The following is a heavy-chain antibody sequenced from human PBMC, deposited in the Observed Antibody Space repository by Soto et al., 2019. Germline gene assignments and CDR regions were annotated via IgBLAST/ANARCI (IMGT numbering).Heavy chain of an antibody. CDR1: GGSISSYY. Sequence: SETLSLTCTVSGGSISSYYWSWIRQPPGKGLEWIGYIYYSGSTNYNPSLKSRVTISVDTSKNQFSLKLSSVTAADTAVYYSARRYGSCFDYWGEGTRVTVSS. D-gene: IGHD5-18*01. CDR3: ARRYGSCFDY. CDR2: IYYSGST. J-gene: IGHJ4*02. V-gene: IGHV4-59*08.